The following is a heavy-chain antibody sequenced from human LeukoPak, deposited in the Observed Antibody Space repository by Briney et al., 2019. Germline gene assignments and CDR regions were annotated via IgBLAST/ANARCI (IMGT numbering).Heavy chain of an antibody. CDR3: AREVRGSDVLGYMDV. J-gene: IGHJ6*03. D-gene: IGHD3-10*01. Sequence: PSETLSLTCAVYGRSFSGYYWIWIRQPPGKGLECIGEINHSGSTNYNPSLKSRVTISVDTSKNQFSLKLSSVTAADTAVYYCAREVRGSDVLGYMDVWGKGTTVTVSS. CDR1: GRSFSGYY. V-gene: IGHV4-34*01. CDR2: INHSGST.